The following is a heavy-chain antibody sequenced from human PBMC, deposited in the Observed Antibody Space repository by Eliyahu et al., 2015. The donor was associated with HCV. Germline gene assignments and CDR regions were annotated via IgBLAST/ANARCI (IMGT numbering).Heavy chain of an antibody. Sequence: EVQLVESGGGLVKPGGSLRLSCAASGFTFSSYNMNWVRQAPGKGLEWVSSISSGSSYIYYADSVKGRFTIPQDNAKNSLYLQMSSLRAEDTAVYYCARGLGLAGGYYYYMDVWGKGTTVTVSS. CDR2: ISSGSSYI. CDR1: GFTFSSYN. J-gene: IGHJ6*03. D-gene: IGHD3-16*01. V-gene: IGHV3-21*01. CDR3: ARGLGLAGGYYYYMDV.